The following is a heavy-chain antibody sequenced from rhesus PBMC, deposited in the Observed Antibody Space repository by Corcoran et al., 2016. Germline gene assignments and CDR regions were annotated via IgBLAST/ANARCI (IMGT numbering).Heavy chain of an antibody. CDR2: ISGSGGST. CDR1: GGSISSNY. J-gene: IGHJ4*01. Sequence: QLQLQESGPGLVKPSETLSLTCAVSGGSISSNYWSWIRQPPGKGLEWIGLISGSGGSTDYNPSLKSRVTISTDTSKNQFSLKLSSVTAADTAVYYCARDVSYYYDSGYSGYFDYWGQGVLVTVSS. CDR3: ARDVSYYYDSGYSGYFDY. D-gene: IGHD3-28*01. V-gene: IGHV4-173*01.